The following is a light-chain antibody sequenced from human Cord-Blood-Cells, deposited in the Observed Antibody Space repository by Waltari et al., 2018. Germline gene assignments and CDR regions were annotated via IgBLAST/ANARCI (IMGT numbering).Light chain of an antibody. CDR3: CSYAGSSTPQVV. Sequence: QSALTPPASVSGSPGPSITISCTGTSSDVGSYNLVSCYQQHPGKAPKLMIYEGSKRPSGVSNRFSGSKSGNTASLTISGLQAEDEADYYCCSYAGSSTPQVVFGGGTKLTVL. CDR2: EGS. V-gene: IGLV2-23*01. CDR1: SSDVGSYNL. J-gene: IGLJ2*01.